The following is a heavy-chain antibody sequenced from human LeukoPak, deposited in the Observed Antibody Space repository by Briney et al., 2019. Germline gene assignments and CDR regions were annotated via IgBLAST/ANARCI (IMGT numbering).Heavy chain of an antibody. CDR2: IYSGGST. Sequence: GGSLSLSCAASGFIVSSNYMSWLRQAPGKGLEWVSVIYSGGSTYYADSVKGRFTISRDNSKNTLYLQMNSLRAEDTAVYYSARDTGSYDSSGYYDYYYYYMDVWGKGNTVTVSS. J-gene: IGHJ6*03. CDR1: GFIVSSNY. V-gene: IGHV3-66*02. CDR3: ARDTGSYDSSGYYDYYYYYMDV. D-gene: IGHD3-22*01.